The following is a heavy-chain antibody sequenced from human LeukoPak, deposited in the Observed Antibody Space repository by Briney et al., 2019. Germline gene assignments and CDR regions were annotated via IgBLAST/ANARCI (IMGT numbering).Heavy chain of an antibody. J-gene: IGHJ5*02. CDR3: ARDSDYCSSTSCWLDP. V-gene: IGHV1-69*01. D-gene: IGHD2-2*01. CDR2: IIPIFGTA. Sequence: SMTVSCKASGGTFSSYAISWVRQAPGQGLEWMGGIIPIFGTANYAQKFQGRVTITADESTSTAYMELSSLRSEDTAVYYCARDSDYCSSTSCWLDPWGQGTLVTVSS. CDR1: GGTFSSYA.